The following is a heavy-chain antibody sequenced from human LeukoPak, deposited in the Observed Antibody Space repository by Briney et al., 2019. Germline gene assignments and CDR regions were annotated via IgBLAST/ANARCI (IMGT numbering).Heavy chain of an antibody. V-gene: IGHV4-39*01. CDR3: ARQMEWLLSLNWFDP. CDR1: GDSISSINYY. D-gene: IGHD3-3*01. J-gene: IGHJ5*02. Sequence: SETLSLTCTVSGDSISSINYYWGWIRQPPGKGLEWIGSIYYSGSTYYNPSLKSRVTISVDTSKNQFSLKLSSVTAADTAVYYCARQMEWLLSLNWFDPWGQGTLVTVSS. CDR2: IYYSGST.